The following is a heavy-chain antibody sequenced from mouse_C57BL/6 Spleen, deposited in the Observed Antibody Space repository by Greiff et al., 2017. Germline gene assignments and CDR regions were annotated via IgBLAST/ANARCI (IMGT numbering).Heavy chain of an antibody. CDR1: GYTFTDYY. J-gene: IGHJ4*01. Sequence: VQLVESGAELVRPGASVKLSCKASGYTFTDYYINWVKQRPGQGLEWIARIYPGSGNTYYNEKFKGKATLTAEKSSSTAYMQLSSLTSEDSAVYFCARAGTDYAMDYWGQGTSVTVSS. D-gene: IGHD4-1*01. V-gene: IGHV1-76*01. CDR3: ARAGTDYAMDY. CDR2: IYPGSGNT.